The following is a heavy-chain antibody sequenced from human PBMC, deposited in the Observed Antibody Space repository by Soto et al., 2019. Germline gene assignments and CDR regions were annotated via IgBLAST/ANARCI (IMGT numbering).Heavy chain of an antibody. CDR2: IYYTGST. CDR3: ARDHDDFRSGSYYYEMEV. V-gene: IGHV4-61*01. D-gene: IGHD3-3*01. Sequence: SETLSLTCTVSGGSVSSESHYWSWIRQTPGKGLEWIGYIYYTGSTNYNPSLKGRVTMSVDTSRDQVSLRLRSVTRADTAVYYCARDHDDFRSGSYYYEMEVWGQGTKVNVSS. J-gene: IGHJ6*02. CDR1: GGSVSSESHY.